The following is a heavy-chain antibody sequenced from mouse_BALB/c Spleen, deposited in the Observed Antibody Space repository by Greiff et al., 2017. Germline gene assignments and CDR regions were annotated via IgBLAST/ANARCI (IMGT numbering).Heavy chain of an antibody. CDR3: ARSYRYGQYAMDY. CDR2: IYPGGGYT. CDR1: GYTFTNYW. D-gene: IGHD2-14*01. J-gene: IGHJ4*01. Sequence: QVQLKESGAELVRPGTSVKISCKASGYTFTNYWLGWVKQRPGHGLEWIGDIYPGGGYTNYNEKFKGKATLTADTSSSTAYMQLSSLTSEDSAVYFCARSYRYGQYAMDYWGQGTSVTVSS. V-gene: IGHV1-63*02.